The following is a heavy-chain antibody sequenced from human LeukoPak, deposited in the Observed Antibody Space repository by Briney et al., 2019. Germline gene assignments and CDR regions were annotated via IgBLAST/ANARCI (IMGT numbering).Heavy chain of an antibody. CDR2: IYYSGST. CDR1: GGSISSSSYY. Sequence: PSETLSLTCTVSGGSISSSSYYWGWIRQPPGKGLEWIGSIYYSGSTYYNPSLKSRVTISVDTSKNQFSLKLSSVTAADTAVYYCARHPSGRMWLQQGGWFDPWGQGTLVTVSS. CDR3: ARHPSGRMWLQQGGWFDP. J-gene: IGHJ5*02. V-gene: IGHV4-39*01. D-gene: IGHD5-24*01.